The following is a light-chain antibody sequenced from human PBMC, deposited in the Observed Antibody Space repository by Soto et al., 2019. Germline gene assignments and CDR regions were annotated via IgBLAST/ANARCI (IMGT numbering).Light chain of an antibody. CDR3: SSYTSSSTLYV. J-gene: IGLJ1*01. CDR2: EVN. Sequence: SALTQPSPLSGSPGQSITISPPGTSSDVGSYNLVSWYQQHPGKAPKLMIYEVNNRPSGVSNRFSGSKSGNTASLTISGLQAEDEADYYCSSYTSSSTLYVFGTGTKV. CDR1: SSDVGSYNL. V-gene: IGLV2-14*02.